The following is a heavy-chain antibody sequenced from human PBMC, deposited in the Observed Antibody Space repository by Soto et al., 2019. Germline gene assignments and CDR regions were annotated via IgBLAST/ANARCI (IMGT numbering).Heavy chain of an antibody. CDR2: IKSKTDGGKT. CDR3: TTDFLGDCSSTRCYAEYFHH. J-gene: IGHJ1*01. V-gene: IGHV3-15*01. Sequence: GGSLRLSCAASGFTFSNAWMSWVRQAPGKGLEWVGRIKSKTDGGKTDYAAPVKGRFTISRDDSKNTLYLQMNSLKTEDTAVYYCTTDFLGDCSSTRCYAEYFHHWGQGTLVTVSS. CDR1: GFTFSNAW. D-gene: IGHD2-2*01.